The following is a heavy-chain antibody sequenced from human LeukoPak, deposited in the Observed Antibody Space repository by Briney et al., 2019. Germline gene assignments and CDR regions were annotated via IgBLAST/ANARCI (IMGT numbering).Heavy chain of an antibody. V-gene: IGHV3-23*01. CDR1: GFTFSSYG. Sequence: GGTLRLSCAASGFTFSSYGMSWVRQAPGKGLEWVSAISGSGGSTYYADSVKGRFTISRDNAKNSLYLQMNSLRAEDTALYYCAKGWLGSGFDYWGQGTLVTVSS. CDR3: AKGWLGSGFDY. J-gene: IGHJ4*02. CDR2: ISGSGGST. D-gene: IGHD5-24*01.